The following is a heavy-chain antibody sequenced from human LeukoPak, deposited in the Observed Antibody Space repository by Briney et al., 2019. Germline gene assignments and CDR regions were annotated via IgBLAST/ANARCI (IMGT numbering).Heavy chain of an antibody. CDR3: AKDHGGTFYYFDS. J-gene: IGHJ4*02. Sequence: HSGGSLRLSCEASGFTFSSFGMHWVRQTPGKGLEWVATIWYDGTTTYYADSVKGRFTISRDDSKNTVYLQMNSLRAEDTAVYYCAKDHGGTFYYFDSWGQGTLVTASS. D-gene: IGHD1-26*01. CDR2: IWYDGTTT. CDR1: GFTFSSFG. V-gene: IGHV3-33*06.